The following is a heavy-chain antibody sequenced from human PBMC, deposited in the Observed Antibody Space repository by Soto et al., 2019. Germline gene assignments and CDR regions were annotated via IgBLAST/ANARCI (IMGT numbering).Heavy chain of an antibody. Sequence: SVKVSCKASGYSFTDYHIHWVRQAPGQGLEWLGRINPKSGGTSTAQKFQGWVTMTRDRSISTVYMELTRLRSDDTAVYFCARGHSTDCSTGVCSFFSYHDLYVWG. D-gene: IGHD2-8*01. CDR1: GYSFTDYH. J-gene: IGHJ6*02. CDR2: INPKSGGT. V-gene: IGHV1-2*04. CDR3: ARGHSTDCSTGVCSFFSYHDLYV.